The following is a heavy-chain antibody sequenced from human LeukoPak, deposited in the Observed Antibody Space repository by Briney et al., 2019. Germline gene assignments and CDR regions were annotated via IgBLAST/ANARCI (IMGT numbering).Heavy chain of an antibody. CDR3: ATDLTGIAAASYYYYGMDV. Sequence: GGSLRLSCAASGFTFSSYAMSWVRQAPGKGLEWVSVIYNGGNTYYADSVKGRFTISRDNSKNTLYLQMNSLRAEDTAVYYCATDLTGIAAASYYYYGMDVWGQGTTVTVSS. CDR1: GFTFSSYA. D-gene: IGHD6-13*01. V-gene: IGHV3-23*03. J-gene: IGHJ6*02. CDR2: IYNGGNT.